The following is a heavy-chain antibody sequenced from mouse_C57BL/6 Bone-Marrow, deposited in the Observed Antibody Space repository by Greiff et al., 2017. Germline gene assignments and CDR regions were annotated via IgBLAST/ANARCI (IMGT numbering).Heavy chain of an antibody. CDR1: GYTFTSYW. J-gene: IGHJ3*01. CDR3: APHGAGYEVAY. D-gene: IGHD3-2*02. Sequence: QVQLQQSGAELVKPGASVKLSCKASGYTFTSYWMHWVQQRPGRGLEWIGRIDPTSGCTKYNAKFKSKATLTVDKPSSTAYMQLSSLTSEDSAAYYCAPHGAGYEVAYWGQGTLVTVSA. V-gene: IGHV1-72*01. CDR2: IDPTSGCT.